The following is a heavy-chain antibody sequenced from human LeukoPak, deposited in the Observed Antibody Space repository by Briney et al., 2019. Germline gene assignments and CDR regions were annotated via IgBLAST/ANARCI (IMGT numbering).Heavy chain of an antibody. J-gene: IGHJ5*02. D-gene: IGHD3-10*01. Sequence: ASETLSLTCSVSGGSISGYYWSWMRQSPGKGLEWIAYIHYTGTTNYNPSLRSRVTISVDTSKNELSLKLRSVTAADTAVYYCARHFNSGTFPLDHWGQGTLVTVSS. V-gene: IGHV4-59*08. CDR3: ARHFNSGTFPLDH. CDR1: GGSISGYY. CDR2: IHYTGTT.